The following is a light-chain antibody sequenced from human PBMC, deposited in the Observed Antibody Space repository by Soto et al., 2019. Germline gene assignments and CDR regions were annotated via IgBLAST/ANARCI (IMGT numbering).Light chain of an antibody. J-gene: IGKJ2*01. CDR1: QIIGSS. CDR2: DAS. Sequence: DIQMTQSPSTLSASVGDRVTITCRASQIIGSSLAWYQQKPGKAPKLLIYDASTLRSGVPSRFSGSESGTEFTLTISSLQPDDSATYYCQHYYCYPYTFGQGTKLEIK. CDR3: QHYYCYPYT. V-gene: IGKV1-5*01.